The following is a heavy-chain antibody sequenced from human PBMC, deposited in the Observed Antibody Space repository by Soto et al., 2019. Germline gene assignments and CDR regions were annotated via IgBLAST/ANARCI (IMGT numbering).Heavy chain of an antibody. CDR1: GFTFSSYE. CDR3: ARDQEAGSFFPYYYGMDV. CDR2: ISSSGSTI. V-gene: IGHV3-48*03. Sequence: EVQLVESGEGLVQPGGSLRLSCATSGFTFSSYEMNWVRQAPGKGLEWVSYISSSGSTIYYADSVKGRFTISRDNAKNSLYLQMDSLRAEDTDVYYCARDQEAGSFFPYYYGMDVWGQGTTVTVSS. J-gene: IGHJ6*02. D-gene: IGHD6-13*01.